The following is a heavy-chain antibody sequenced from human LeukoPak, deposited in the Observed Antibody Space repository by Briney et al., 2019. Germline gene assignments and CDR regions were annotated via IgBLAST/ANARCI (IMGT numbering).Heavy chain of an antibody. V-gene: IGHV1-2*02. Sequence: ASVKVSCKASGYTFTGYYMHWVRQAPGQGLEWMGWINPNSGGTNYAQKFQGRVTMTRDTSISTAYMELSRLRSDDTAVYYYARGVTYQLPVYYYGMDVWGQGTTVTVSS. J-gene: IGHJ6*02. CDR1: GYTFTGYY. CDR3: ARGVTYQLPVYYYGMDV. CDR2: INPNSGGT. D-gene: IGHD2-2*01.